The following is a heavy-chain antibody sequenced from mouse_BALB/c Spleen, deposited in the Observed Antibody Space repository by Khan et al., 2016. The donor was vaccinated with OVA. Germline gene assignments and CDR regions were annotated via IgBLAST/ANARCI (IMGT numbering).Heavy chain of an antibody. V-gene: IGHV2-6-7*01. D-gene: IGHD2-10*01. CDR2: MWGDGST. CDR1: GFSLTGYG. CDR3: ARAYYGNYREAMDY. Sequence: QVQLKQSGPGLVAPSQSLSITCTISGFSLTGYGVNWVRQPPGKGLEWLGMMWGDGSTDYNSALKSRLSISKDNSKGQVFLKMNSLQTDDTARYYCARAYYGNYREAMDYWGQGTSVTVSS. J-gene: IGHJ4*01.